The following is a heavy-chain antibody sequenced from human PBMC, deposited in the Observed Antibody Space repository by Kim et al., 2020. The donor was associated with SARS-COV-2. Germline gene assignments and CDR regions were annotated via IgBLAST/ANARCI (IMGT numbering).Heavy chain of an antibody. CDR1: GFTFTTYA. D-gene: IGHD2-21*02. J-gene: IGHJ4*02. CDR3: AKENHIVVVTAIL. V-gene: IGHV3-23*01. Sequence: GGSLRLSCAASGFTFTTYAMSWVRQAPGKGLEWVSAISGSGGSTYYADSVKGRFTISRDNSKNTLYLQMNSLRAEDTAVYYCAKENHIVVVTAILWGQGTLGTVSS. CDR2: ISGSGGST.